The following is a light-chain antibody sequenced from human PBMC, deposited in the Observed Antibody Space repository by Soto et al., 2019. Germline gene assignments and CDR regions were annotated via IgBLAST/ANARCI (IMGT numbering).Light chain of an antibody. J-gene: IGKJ5*01. CDR1: QGVSSSY. Sequence: EIVLTQSPGTLSLSPGERATLSCRASQGVSSSYLAWYQQKPGQAPRLLIHSASSRATGIPDRFSGSGSGTDFTLTVNSLQPEDFATYYCQQGYTSAITFGQGTRLEI. CDR3: QQGYTSAIT. V-gene: IGKV3-20*01. CDR2: SAS.